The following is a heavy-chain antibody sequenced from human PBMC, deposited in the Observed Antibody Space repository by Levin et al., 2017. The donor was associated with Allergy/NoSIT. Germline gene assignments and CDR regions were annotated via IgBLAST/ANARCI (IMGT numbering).Heavy chain of an antibody. CDR2: MNPNSGNT. J-gene: IGHJ6*02. V-gene: IGHV1-8*01. CDR3: ARVTMVRGVLSPITRYYYYYGMDG. Sequence: ASVKVSCKASGYTFTSYDINWVRQATGQGLEWMGWMNPNSGNTGYAQKFQGRVTMTRNTSISTAYMELSSLRSEDTAVYYCARVTMVRGVLSPITRYYYYYGMDGWGQGTTVTVSS. D-gene: IGHD3-10*01. CDR1: GYTFTSYD.